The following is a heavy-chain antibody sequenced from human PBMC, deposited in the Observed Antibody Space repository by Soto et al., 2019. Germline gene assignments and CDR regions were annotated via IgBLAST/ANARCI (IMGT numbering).Heavy chain of an antibody. CDR1: GDSVTSVSDY. CDR2: IYYSGSA. Sequence: LSLTCTVSGDSVTSVSDYWSWIRQPPGKGLEWIGYIYYSGSADYNPSLGSRVTISIDTSKNQFSLKLTSVTAADTAVYYCARGVGFGYYYYHMDLWGQGTTVTVSS. D-gene: IGHD2-15*01. V-gene: IGHV4-61*01. J-gene: IGHJ6*02. CDR3: ARGVGFGYYYYHMDL.